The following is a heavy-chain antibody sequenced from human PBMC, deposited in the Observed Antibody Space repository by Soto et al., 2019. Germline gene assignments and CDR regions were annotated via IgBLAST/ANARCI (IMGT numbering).Heavy chain of an antibody. CDR1: GGSISPYY. J-gene: IGHJ4*02. CDR2: IYFGGTT. Sequence: QVQLQESGPGLVKPSETLSLTCTVSGGSISPYYWSWIRQPPGKGLEWIGYIYFGGTTKYNPSLKSRVSLSVDTSKNQFSLKLTSVPAADTAVYYCARLGGFFQALDSWGQGTLVTVSS. CDR3: ARLGGFFQALDS. D-gene: IGHD2-15*01. V-gene: IGHV4-59*08.